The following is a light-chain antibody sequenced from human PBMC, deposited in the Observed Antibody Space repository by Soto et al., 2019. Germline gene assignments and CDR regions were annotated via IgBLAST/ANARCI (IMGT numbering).Light chain of an antibody. J-gene: IGKJ4*01. CDR3: HQYGNSPPT. CDR2: AAS. V-gene: IGKV3-20*01. Sequence: EIVLTQSPGTLSLSPGERATLSCRASQSVGFTFITWYQQIPGQAPRLLIYAASSRACGIPDRFSGSGYGTDFTLTISRLEHEDFAVYYCHQYGNSPPTFGGGTKVEIK. CDR1: QSVGFTF.